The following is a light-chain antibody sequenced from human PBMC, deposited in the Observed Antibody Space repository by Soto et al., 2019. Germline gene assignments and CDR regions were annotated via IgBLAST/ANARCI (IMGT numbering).Light chain of an antibody. V-gene: IGKV3-11*01. J-gene: IGKJ5*01. CDR2: DAS. CDR1: QSVSSY. Sequence: EIVLTQSPATLSLSPGERATLSCRASQSVSSYLAWYQQKHGQAPRLLIYDASNRATGIPARFSGSGSGTDFTLTISSLEPEDIAVYYCQQRSNWPTFGQGTRLEIK. CDR3: QQRSNWPT.